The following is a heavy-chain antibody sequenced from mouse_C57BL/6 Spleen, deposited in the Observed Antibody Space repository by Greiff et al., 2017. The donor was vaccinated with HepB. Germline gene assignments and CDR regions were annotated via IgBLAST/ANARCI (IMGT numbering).Heavy chain of an antibody. D-gene: IGHD3-2*02. Sequence: EVMLVESGGGLVQPGGSMKLSCVASGFTFSNYWMNWVRQSPEKGLEWVAQISLKSDNYATHYAESVKGRFTISRDDSKSSVYLQMHNLRAEDTGIYYGTVGQRRPFAYWGQGTLVTVAA. CDR1: GFTFSNYW. CDR2: ISLKSDNYAT. CDR3: TVGQRRPFAY. V-gene: IGHV6-3*01. J-gene: IGHJ3*01.